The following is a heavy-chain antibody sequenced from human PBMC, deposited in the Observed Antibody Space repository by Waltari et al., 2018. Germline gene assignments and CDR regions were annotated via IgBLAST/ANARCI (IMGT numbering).Heavy chain of an antibody. V-gene: IGHV4-4*07. Sequence: QVHLQASGPGLVKPSETLSLPCTVSGDSIRSYSWTWIRQPAGKGLEWFGRISSSGKTFYNPSLKSRVTMSVDTSKNQISLKVISVTAADTAVYYCVRDQRVGGTLLYNWFDPWGQGTLVTVSS. D-gene: IGHD1-26*01. CDR1: GDSIRSYS. CDR3: VRDQRVGGTLLYNWFDP. CDR2: ISSSGKT. J-gene: IGHJ5*02.